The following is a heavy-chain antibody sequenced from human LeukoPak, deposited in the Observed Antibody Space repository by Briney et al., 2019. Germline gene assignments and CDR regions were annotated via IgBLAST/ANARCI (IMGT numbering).Heavy chain of an antibody. CDR1: GYTFTSYG. D-gene: IGHD2-21*02. V-gene: IGHV1-18*01. Sequence: GASVKASCKASGYTFTSYGISWVRQAPGQGLEWMGWISAYNGNTNYAQKLQGRVTMTTDTSTSTAYMELRSLRSDDTAVYYCARDGSAVVTGLGGYWGQGTLVTVSS. CDR3: ARDGSAVVTGLGGY. CDR2: ISAYNGNT. J-gene: IGHJ4*02.